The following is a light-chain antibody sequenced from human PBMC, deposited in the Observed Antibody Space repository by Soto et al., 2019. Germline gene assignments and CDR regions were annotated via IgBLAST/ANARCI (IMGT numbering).Light chain of an antibody. Sequence: QSLLTQPASVSGSPGQSITISCTGSSSDIGTYNYLSWYQQHPGKAPKLMIYEVSDRPSGISNRFSGSKSGNTASLTISGLQAEDEADYYCSSYTSSGTHWVFGGGTKLTVL. CDR2: EVS. J-gene: IGLJ3*02. V-gene: IGLV2-14*01. CDR1: SSDIGTYNY. CDR3: SSYTSSGTHWV.